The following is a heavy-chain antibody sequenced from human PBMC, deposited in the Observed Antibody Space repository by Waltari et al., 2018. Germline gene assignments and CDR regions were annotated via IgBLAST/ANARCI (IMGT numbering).Heavy chain of an antibody. D-gene: IGHD2-15*01. CDR1: GFTFSSYW. V-gene: IGHV3-74*01. J-gene: IGHJ2*01. CDR3: ARSQDEYCSGGSCQIVDWYFDL. CDR2: INSDGSST. Sequence: EVQLVESGGGLVQPGGSLRLSCAASGFTFSSYWMHWVRQAPGKGLVWVSRINSDGSSTSYPDSVKGRFTISRDNAKNKLYLQMNSLRAEDTAVYYCARSQDEYCSGGSCQIVDWYFDLWGRGTLVTVSS.